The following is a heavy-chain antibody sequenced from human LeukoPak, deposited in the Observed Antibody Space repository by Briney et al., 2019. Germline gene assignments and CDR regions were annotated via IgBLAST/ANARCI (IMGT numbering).Heavy chain of an antibody. J-gene: IGHJ4*02. CDR3: ARYSGYDEAYFY. V-gene: IGHV3-48*01. CDR2: ITLSSSTT. Sequence: GGSLRLSCAASGFNFNNYNMNWVRQAPGKGLEWVSYITLSSSTTYYADSVKGRFTISRDNAKNSLYLQLNSLRAEDTAVYYCARYSGYDEAYFYWGQGTLVTVSS. CDR1: GFNFNNYN. D-gene: IGHD5-12*01.